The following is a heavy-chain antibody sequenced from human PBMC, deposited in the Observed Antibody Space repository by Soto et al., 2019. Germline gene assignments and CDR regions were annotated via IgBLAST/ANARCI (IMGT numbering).Heavy chain of an antibody. CDR1: GYTFTGYY. J-gene: IGHJ4*02. Sequence: QVQLVQSGAEVKKPGASVKVSCTASGYTFTGYYMHWVRQAPGQGREWMGWINPNSGGKNYAQKFQGRVTMTRDTSISTAYMELSRLRSDDTAFYYCARCPTSWSGEFDYWGQGTLVTVSS. CDR2: INPNSGGK. V-gene: IGHV1-2*02. D-gene: IGHD3-10*01. CDR3: ARCPTSWSGEFDY.